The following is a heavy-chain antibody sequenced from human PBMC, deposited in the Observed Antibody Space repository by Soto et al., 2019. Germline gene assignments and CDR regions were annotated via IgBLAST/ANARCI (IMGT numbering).Heavy chain of an antibody. CDR2: IIPIFGTA. Sequence: QVQLVQSGAEVKKPGSSVKVSCKASGGTFSSYAISWVRQAPGQGLEWMGGIIPIFGTANYAQKFQGRVTITADESTSTAYVELGSLRSEDTAVYYWAREVVVAATGWFDPWGQGTLVTVSS. J-gene: IGHJ5*02. CDR3: AREVVVAATGWFDP. D-gene: IGHD2-15*01. V-gene: IGHV1-69*12. CDR1: GGTFSSYA.